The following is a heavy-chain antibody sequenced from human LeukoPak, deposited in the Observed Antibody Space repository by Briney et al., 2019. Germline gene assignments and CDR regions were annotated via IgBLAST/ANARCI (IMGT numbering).Heavy chain of an antibody. CDR2: IYHSGST. V-gene: IGHV4-4*02. CDR1: GSSISSSNW. J-gene: IGHJ4*02. CDR3: ARSSGWYLYYFDY. D-gene: IGHD6-19*01. Sequence: SGTLSLTCAVSGSSISSSNWWSWVRQPPGKGLEWIGEIYHSGSTNYNPSLKSRVTISVDKSKNQFSLKLSSVTAADTAVYYCARSSGWYLYYFDYWGQGTLVTVSS.